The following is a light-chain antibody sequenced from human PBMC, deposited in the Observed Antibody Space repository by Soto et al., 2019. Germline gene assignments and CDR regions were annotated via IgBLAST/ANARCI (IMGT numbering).Light chain of an antibody. J-gene: IGKJ2*01. V-gene: IGKV1-5*01. Sequence: DIQMTQSPSTLSASVGDRVTITCRASQSVSTWLAWYQQKPGKAPKLLIYDASILEGGVPSRFSGSGSGTEFTLAISSLQPDDFATYYCQQFHSSSPYTFGQGTKLEIK. CDR1: QSVSTW. CDR3: QQFHSSSPYT. CDR2: DAS.